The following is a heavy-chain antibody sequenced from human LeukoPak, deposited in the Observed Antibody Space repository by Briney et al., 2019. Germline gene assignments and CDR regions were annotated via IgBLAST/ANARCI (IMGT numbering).Heavy chain of an antibody. CDR1: GGTFSSYA. J-gene: IGHJ6*03. CDR2: ISAYNGNT. CDR3: ARLRSYRSRNNNWNDVFPYYYYYMDV. V-gene: IGHV1-18*01. D-gene: IGHD1-1*01. Sequence: GASVKVSCQASGGTFSSYAISWVRQAPGQGLEWMGGISAYNGNTNYAQKLQGRVTTTTDTSTSTAYMELRSLRSDDTAVYYCARLRSYRSRNNNWNDVFPYYYYYMDVWGKGTTVTVSS.